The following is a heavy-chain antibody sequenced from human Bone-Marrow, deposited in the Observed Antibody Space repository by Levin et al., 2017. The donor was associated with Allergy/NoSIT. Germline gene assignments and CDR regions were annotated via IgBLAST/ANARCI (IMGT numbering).Heavy chain of an antibody. D-gene: IGHD6-13*01. J-gene: IGHJ5*02. CDR3: ARDRAAAGSHWFDT. Sequence: TGGSLRLSCTVSGGSISTYYWSWVRQPPGKGLEWIGYIFYTGSTNYKASLASRVSISVDTAKNLFSLKLSSVTAADTAIYYCARDRAAAGSHWFDTWGQGTLVTVSS. CDR1: GGSISTYY. V-gene: IGHV4-59*01. CDR2: IFYTGST.